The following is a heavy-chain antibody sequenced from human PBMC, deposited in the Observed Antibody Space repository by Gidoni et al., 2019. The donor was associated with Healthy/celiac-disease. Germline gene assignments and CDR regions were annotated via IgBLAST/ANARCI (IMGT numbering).Heavy chain of an antibody. J-gene: IGHJ4*02. CDR1: GFTFSSYG. CDR2: IWYDGSNK. V-gene: IGHV3-33*01. Sequence: QVQLVESGGGVVQPGRSLRLSCAASGFTFSSYGMHWVRQAPGKGLEWVAVIWYDGSNKYYADSVKGRFTISRDNSKNTLYLQMNSLRAEDTAVYYCARTRYSSSPTGPFDYWGQGTLVTVSS. D-gene: IGHD6-6*01. CDR3: ARTRYSSSPTGPFDY.